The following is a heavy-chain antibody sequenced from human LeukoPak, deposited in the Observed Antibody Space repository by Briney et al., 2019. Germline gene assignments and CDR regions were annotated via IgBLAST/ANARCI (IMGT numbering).Heavy chain of an antibody. CDR2: IDPRDSYI. J-gene: IGHJ4*02. Sequence: GESLKISCKGSGYSFTSYWITWVRQMPGKGLEWMGKIDPRDSYINYSPSFQGHVTISADKSISTAYLQWSGLKASDAAMYYCARRFDYWGQGTLVSVSS. V-gene: IGHV5-10-1*01. CDR3: ARRFDY. CDR1: GYSFTSYW.